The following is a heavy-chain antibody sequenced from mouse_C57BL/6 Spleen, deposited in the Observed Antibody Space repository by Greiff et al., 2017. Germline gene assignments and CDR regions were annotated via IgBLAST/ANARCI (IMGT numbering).Heavy chain of an antibody. CDR1: GYTFTDYN. Sequence: EVKLQESGPELVKPGASVKIPCKASGYTFTDYNMDWVKQSHGKSLEWIGAINPNNGGTIYNQKFKGKATLTVDKSSSTAYMELRSLTSEDTAVYYCARRRNYYARDYWGQGTSVTVSS. CDR3: ARRRNYYARDY. CDR2: INPNNGGT. V-gene: IGHV1-18*01. J-gene: IGHJ4*01.